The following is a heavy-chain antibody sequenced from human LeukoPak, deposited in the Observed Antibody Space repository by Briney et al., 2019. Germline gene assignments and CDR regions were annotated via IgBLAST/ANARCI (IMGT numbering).Heavy chain of an antibody. CDR3: ASHYDSSGYYPEYFQH. D-gene: IGHD3-22*01. Sequence: PSETLSLTCTVSGGSISSYYWSWIRQPPGKGLEWIGYIYYSGSTNYNPSLKSRVTISVDTSKNQFSLKLSSVTAADTAVYYCASHYDSSGYYPEYFQHWGQGTLVTVSS. CDR1: GGSISSYY. J-gene: IGHJ1*01. CDR2: IYYSGST. V-gene: IGHV4-59*08.